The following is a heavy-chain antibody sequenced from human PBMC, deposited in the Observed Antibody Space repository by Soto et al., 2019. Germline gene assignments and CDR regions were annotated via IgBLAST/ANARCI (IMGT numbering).Heavy chain of an antibody. J-gene: IGHJ6*03. D-gene: IGHD2-15*01. V-gene: IGHV1-2*04. CDR3: ATSIGGYCSGSSCYKDYYYYMDV. CDR2: INPNSGGT. CDR1: GYTFTGYY. Sequence: QVQLVQSGAEVKKPGASVKVSCKASGYTFTGYYMHWVRQAPGQGLEWMGWINPNSGGTNYAQKFQGWVTMTRDTSISTAYMELSRLRSDDTAVYYCATSIGGYCSGSSCYKDYYYYMDVWGKGTTVTVSS.